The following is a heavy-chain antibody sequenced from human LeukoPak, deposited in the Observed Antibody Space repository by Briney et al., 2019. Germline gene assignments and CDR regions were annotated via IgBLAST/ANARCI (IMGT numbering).Heavy chain of an antibody. Sequence: SETLSLTCTVSGGSISNYYWSWIRQPPEKGLQWIGYISNSGSTNYDPSLKSRVTISIDTSKIQFSLRLSSVTAADTAVYYCARDLGYNYGIDYWGQGTLVTVSS. CDR1: GGSISNYY. CDR3: ARDLGYNYGIDY. J-gene: IGHJ4*02. CDR2: ISNSGST. V-gene: IGHV4-59*01. D-gene: IGHD5-18*01.